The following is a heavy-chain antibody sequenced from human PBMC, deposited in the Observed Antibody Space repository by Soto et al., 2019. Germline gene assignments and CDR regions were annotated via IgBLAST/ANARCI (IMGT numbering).Heavy chain of an antibody. CDR3: ARDRYCSSTSCYGGSFDY. CDR1: GFTFSSYS. J-gene: IGHJ4*02. Sequence: EVQLVESGGGLVKPGGSLRLSCAASGFTFSSYSMNWVRQAPGKGLEWVSSISSSSSYIYYADSVKGRFTISRDNAKNSLYLQMNSLRAEDTAVYYCARDRYCSSTSCYGGSFDYWGQGPLVTVSS. CDR2: ISSSSSYI. D-gene: IGHD2-2*01. V-gene: IGHV3-21*01.